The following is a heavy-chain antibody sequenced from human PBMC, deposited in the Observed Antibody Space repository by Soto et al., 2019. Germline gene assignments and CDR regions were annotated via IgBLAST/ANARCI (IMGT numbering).Heavy chain of an antibody. D-gene: IGHD3-22*01. CDR3: ARDRVESGYPEYFQH. CDR2: VNPDGSGA. CDR1: GFTFGNYW. J-gene: IGHJ1*01. V-gene: IGHV3-74*01. Sequence: GGSLRLSCAASGFTFGNYWMHWVRQTPGKGLVWVSRVNPDGSGATYADSVKGRFTISRDNSKNTLYLQMNSLRAEDTAVYYCARDRVESGYPEYFQHWGQGTLVTVSS.